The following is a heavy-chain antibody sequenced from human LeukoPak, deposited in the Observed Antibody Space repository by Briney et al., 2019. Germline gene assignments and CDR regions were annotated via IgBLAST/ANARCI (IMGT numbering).Heavy chain of an antibody. CDR2: IYYSGST. J-gene: IGHJ6*04. CDR1: GGSISSYY. D-gene: IGHD5-18*01. Sequence: SETLSLTCTVSGGSISSYYWSWIRQPPGKGLEWIGYIYYSGSTNYNPSLKSRVTISVDTSKNQFSLKLSSVTAADTAVYYCARVAYRISGYYYGMDVWGKGTTVTVSS. V-gene: IGHV4-59*01. CDR3: ARVAYRISGYYYGMDV.